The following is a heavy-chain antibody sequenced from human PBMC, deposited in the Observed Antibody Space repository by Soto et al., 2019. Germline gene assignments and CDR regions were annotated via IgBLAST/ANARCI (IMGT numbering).Heavy chain of an antibody. CDR1: GSTFRTYA. CDR3: AKDLRPDGRYDLDY. D-gene: IGHD1-26*01. Sequence: EVQLLESGGGLAQPGGSLRLSCAASGSTFRTYAMNWVRQAPGKGLEWVSVMVGDGSSWDYADSVRGRFTISRDNSKNTLYLQMNSLRAEDTAVYYCAKDLRPDGRYDLDYWGQGTLVTVSS. CDR2: MVGDGSSW. J-gene: IGHJ4*02. V-gene: IGHV3-23*01.